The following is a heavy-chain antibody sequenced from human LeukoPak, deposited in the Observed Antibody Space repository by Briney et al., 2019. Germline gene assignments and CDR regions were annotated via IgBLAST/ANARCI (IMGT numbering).Heavy chain of an antibody. V-gene: IGHV3-30-3*01. CDR1: RFTFNRYS. CDR2: ISGDGNNK. Sequence: GGSLRLSCAASRFTFNRYSFHWVRQAPGKGLEWVALISGDGNNKYYVDSVTGRFTISRDNSKNTQYLQMNSLRTEDTAMYYCARSYRYSGWKYFDYWGQGTLVTVSS. CDR3: ARSYRYSGWKYFDY. D-gene: IGHD5-12*01. J-gene: IGHJ4*02.